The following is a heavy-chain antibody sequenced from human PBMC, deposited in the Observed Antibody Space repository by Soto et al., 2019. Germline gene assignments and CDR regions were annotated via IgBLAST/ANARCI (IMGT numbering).Heavy chain of an antibody. J-gene: IGHJ6*04. D-gene: IGHD1-26*01. CDR2: ISSSSSTI. CDR1: GFTFSSYS. Sequence: GGSLRLSCAASGFTFSSYSMNWVRQAPGKGLEWVSYISSSSSTIYYADSVKGRFTISRDNAQNSLYLQMNSLRDEDTAVYYCARGVGLAYYYYGMDVWGKGTTVTVSS. V-gene: IGHV3-48*02. CDR3: ARGVGLAYYYYGMDV.